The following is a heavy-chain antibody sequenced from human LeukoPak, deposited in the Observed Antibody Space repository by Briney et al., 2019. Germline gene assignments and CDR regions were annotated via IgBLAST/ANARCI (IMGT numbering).Heavy chain of an antibody. D-gene: IGHD4-17*01. V-gene: IGHV1-46*01. J-gene: IGHJ4*02. CDR1: GYAFTSYY. CDR3: ARARWRVGEGNSPPGYFDY. Sequence: GASVKVSCKASGYAFTSYYMHWVRQAPGQGLEWMGIINPSGGSTSYAQKFQGRVTITADESTSTAYMELSSLRSEDTAVYYCARARWRVGEGNSPPGYFDYWGQGTLVTVSS. CDR2: INPSGGST.